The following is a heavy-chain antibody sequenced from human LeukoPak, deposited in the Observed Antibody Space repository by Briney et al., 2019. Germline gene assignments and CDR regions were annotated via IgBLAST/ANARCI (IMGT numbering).Heavy chain of an antibody. CDR2: IYYSGST. CDR3: ASQKKPGIAVAGTSFDY. J-gene: IGHJ4*02. Sequence: SETLSLTCTVSIDSISSYYWSWIRQPPGKGLEWIGYIYYSGSTYYNPSLKSRVTISVDTSKNQFSLKLSSVTAADTAVYYCASQKKPGIAVAGTSFDYWGQGTLVTVSS. CDR1: IDSISSYY. V-gene: IGHV4-59*08. D-gene: IGHD6-19*01.